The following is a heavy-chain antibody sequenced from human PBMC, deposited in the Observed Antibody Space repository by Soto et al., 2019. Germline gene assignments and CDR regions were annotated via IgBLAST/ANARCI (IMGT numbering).Heavy chain of an antibody. CDR2: INGYTGNT. J-gene: IGHJ6*02. Sequence: QVQLVQSGAEVKQPGASVKVSCEASGYTFTTYGISWVRQASGLGLEWMGWINGYTGNTKYAQRFQGRVTMTRDTSTSTAYMEVRSLRSDDTAVYYCARDDIATRPQYYYGMDVWGQGTTVTVSS. V-gene: IGHV1-18*04. CDR1: GYTFTTYG. CDR3: ARDDIATRPQYYYGMDV. D-gene: IGHD6-6*01.